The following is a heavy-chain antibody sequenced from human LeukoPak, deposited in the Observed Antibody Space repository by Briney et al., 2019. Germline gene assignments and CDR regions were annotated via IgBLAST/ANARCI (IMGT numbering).Heavy chain of an antibody. J-gene: IGHJ4*02. CDR2: IKEDGSEK. V-gene: IGHV3-7*01. CDR1: GFTFSSYW. Sequence: PGGSLRLSCAASGFTFSSYWMSWVRQAPGKGLEWVANIKEDGSEKDYVDSVKGRFTISRDNTKNSLYLQMNSLRAEDTAVYYCARERSSGLDWWGQGTLVTVSS. D-gene: IGHD5-12*01. CDR3: ARERSSGLDW.